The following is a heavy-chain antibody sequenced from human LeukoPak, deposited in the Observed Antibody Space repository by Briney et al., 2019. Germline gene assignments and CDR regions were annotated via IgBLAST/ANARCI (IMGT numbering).Heavy chain of an antibody. Sequence: GGSLRLSCEASGFTFSAYAMTWVRQAPGQGLEWVSSIGSDNKPHYSESVKGRFAISRDNSKSMLFLQLNSLRAEDTAVYYCAKDRGPYSGYDSFFDFWGQGTLVTVSS. CDR3: AKDRGPYSGYDSFFDF. CDR2: IGSDNKP. J-gene: IGHJ4*02. CDR1: GFTFSAYA. V-gene: IGHV3-23*01. D-gene: IGHD5-12*01.